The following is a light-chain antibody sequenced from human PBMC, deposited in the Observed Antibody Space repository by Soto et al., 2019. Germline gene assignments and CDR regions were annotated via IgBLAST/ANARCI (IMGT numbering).Light chain of an antibody. Sequence: SYELTQPPSVSVNPGQTARVTCGGNNIGRKSVHWYQQKPGQAPAMVMYAGSNRPSGIPERVSGSISGDTATLTISRVEPGDEADYYCQVWDSSSEHPVFGGGTQLTVL. V-gene: IGLV3-21*02. CDR2: AGS. J-gene: IGLJ7*01. CDR3: QVWDSSSEHPV. CDR1: NIGRKS.